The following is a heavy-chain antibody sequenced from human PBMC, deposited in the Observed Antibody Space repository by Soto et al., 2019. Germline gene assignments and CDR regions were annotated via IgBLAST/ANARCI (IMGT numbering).Heavy chain of an antibody. CDR1: GFTFSSYG. D-gene: IGHD6-6*01. CDR2: ISYDGSNK. V-gene: IGHV3-30*03. J-gene: IGHJ6*02. CDR3: ATEYSSSSFYYYGMDV. Sequence: GGSLRLSCAASGFTFSSYGMHWVRQAPGKGLEWVAVISYDGSNKYYADSVKGRFTISRDNSKNTLYLQMNSLRAEDTAVYYCATEYSSSSFYYYGMDVWGQGTTVTVSS.